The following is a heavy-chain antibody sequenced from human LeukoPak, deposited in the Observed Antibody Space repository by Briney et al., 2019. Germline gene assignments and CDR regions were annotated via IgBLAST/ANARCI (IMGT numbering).Heavy chain of an antibody. Sequence: SGGSLRFSCAASGFTFSSYAMSWVRQAPGKGLEWVSAISGSGGSTYYADSVKGRFTISRDNSKNTLYLQMNSLRAEDTAVYYCALILRFGGIDYWGQGTLVTVSS. D-gene: IGHD3-10*01. J-gene: IGHJ4*02. CDR3: ALILRFGGIDY. CDR1: GFTFSSYA. CDR2: ISGSGGST. V-gene: IGHV3-23*01.